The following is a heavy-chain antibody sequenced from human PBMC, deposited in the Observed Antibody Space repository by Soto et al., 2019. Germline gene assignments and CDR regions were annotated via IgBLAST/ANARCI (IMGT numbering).Heavy chain of an antibody. CDR2: FDPEDGET. CDR1: GYTLTELS. CDR3: ARLGYCSGGSCHLYYYYGMDV. V-gene: IGHV1-24*01. Sequence: ASVKVSCKVSGYTLTELSMHWVRQAPGKGLEWMGGFDPEDGETIYAQKFQGRVTMTEDTSTNTAYMELSSLRSEDTAVYYCARLGYCSGGSCHLYYYYGMDVWGQGTTVTVSS. J-gene: IGHJ6*02. D-gene: IGHD2-15*01.